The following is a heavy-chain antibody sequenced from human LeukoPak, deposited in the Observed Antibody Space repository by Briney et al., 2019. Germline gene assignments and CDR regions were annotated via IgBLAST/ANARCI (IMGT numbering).Heavy chain of an antibody. D-gene: IGHD3-10*01. V-gene: IGHV3-23*01. J-gene: IGHJ3*01. CDR3: AKRMIRGVNHDAFDL. CDR2: VSGSGGST. CDR1: GFTFSRYA. Sequence: GGSLRLSCAASGFTFSRYAMSWVRQAPGKGLEWVSAVSGSGGSTYYADSVKGLFTISRDNSKNTPYLQMNSLRAEDTAVYYCAKRMIRGVNHDAFDLWGQGTMVTVSS.